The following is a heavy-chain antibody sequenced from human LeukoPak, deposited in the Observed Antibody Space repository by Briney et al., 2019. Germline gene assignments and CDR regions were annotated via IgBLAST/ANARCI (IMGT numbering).Heavy chain of an antibody. V-gene: IGHV4-61*08. CDR2: IYYSGST. CDR1: GGSISSGGYY. D-gene: IGHD5-18*01. Sequence: PSETLSPTCTVSGGSISSGGYYWSWIRQPPGKGLEWIGYIYYSGSTNYNPSLKSRVTISVDTSKNQFSLKLSSVTAADTAVYYCARQGGVDTAMEPYYFDYWGQGTLVTVSS. CDR3: ARQGGVDTAMEPYYFDY. J-gene: IGHJ4*02.